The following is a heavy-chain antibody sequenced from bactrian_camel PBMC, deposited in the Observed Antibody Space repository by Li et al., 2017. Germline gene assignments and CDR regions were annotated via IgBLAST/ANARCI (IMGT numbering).Heavy chain of an antibody. CDR2: IDSDDGHT. J-gene: IGHJ6*01. CDR3: VKGPVGVWSDFDL. V-gene: IGHV3S1*01. D-gene: IGHD3*01. CDR1: GDSYSNYY. Sequence: HVQLVESGGGSVQSGGSLRLSCAASGDSYSNYYVGWFRRAPGKEREGVAVIDSDDGHTHYTDSVKGRFTISRDDAKNTVYMQLNSLKTEDMAMYYCVKGPVGVWSDFDLWGQGTQVTVS.